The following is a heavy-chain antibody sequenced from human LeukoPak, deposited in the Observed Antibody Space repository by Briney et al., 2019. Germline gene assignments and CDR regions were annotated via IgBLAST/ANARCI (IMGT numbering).Heavy chain of an antibody. CDR3: ATDRGWRTSGYYLYYFEY. D-gene: IGHD3-3*01. Sequence: GGSLRLSCAASGFIFSNYSMNWVRQAPGKGLEWVASIKHDGSEKYYVDSVRGRFTISRDNTMNSLYLQMSSLRAEDTAVYYCATDRGWRTSGYYLYYFEYWGQGTLVTYSS. CDR1: GFIFSNYS. V-gene: IGHV3-7*01. J-gene: IGHJ4*02. CDR2: IKHDGSEK.